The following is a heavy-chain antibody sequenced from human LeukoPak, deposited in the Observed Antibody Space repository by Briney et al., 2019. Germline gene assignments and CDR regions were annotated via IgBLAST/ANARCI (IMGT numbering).Heavy chain of an antibody. J-gene: IGHJ6*03. D-gene: IGHD2-2*01. CDR3: AKDGVVVPAAMPYYYYYYMDV. Sequence: GGSLRLSCSASGFTFRSYAMSWVRQAPGKGLEWVSAISGSGGRTNYAEGGKGRFTISRYNSKNKLYLQMNSLRAEDTAVYYCAKDGVVVPAAMPYYYYYYMDVWGKGTTVTVSS. CDR2: ISGSGGRT. V-gene: IGHV3-23*01. CDR1: GFTFRSYA.